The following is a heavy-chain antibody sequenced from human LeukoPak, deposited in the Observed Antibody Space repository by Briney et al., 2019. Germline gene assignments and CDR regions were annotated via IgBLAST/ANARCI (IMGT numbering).Heavy chain of an antibody. CDR3: ATQSYDYVWGSYRPFDY. Sequence: SETLSLTCTVSGGSISSYYWSWIRQPPGKGLEWIGYIYYSGSTNYNPSLKSRVTISVDTSKNQFSLKLSSVTAADTAVYYCATQSYDYVWGSYRPFDYWGQGTLVTVSS. J-gene: IGHJ4*02. CDR1: GGSISSYY. V-gene: IGHV4-59*01. CDR2: IYYSGST. D-gene: IGHD3-16*02.